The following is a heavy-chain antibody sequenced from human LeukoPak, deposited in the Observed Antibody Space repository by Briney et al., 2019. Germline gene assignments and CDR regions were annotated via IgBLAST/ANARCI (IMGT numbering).Heavy chain of an antibody. CDR3: ARDGNAGNDFDY. CDR2: IGLDGSDR. J-gene: IGHJ4*02. D-gene: IGHD1-1*01. Sequence: GSLRLSCEASGFTFSNSWMTWVRQAPGKGLEWVASIGLDGSDRRYEDSLKGRFAVSRDNARNSLYLQMNSLRVEDTAAYYCARDGNAGNDFDYWGQGTLVTVSS. CDR1: GFTFSNSW. V-gene: IGHV3-7*01.